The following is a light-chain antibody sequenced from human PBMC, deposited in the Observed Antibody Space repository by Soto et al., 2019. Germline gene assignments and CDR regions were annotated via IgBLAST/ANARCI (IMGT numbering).Light chain of an antibody. CDR3: SSYTSSSTEVV. J-gene: IGLJ2*01. CDR2: EVS. V-gene: IGLV2-14*01. CDR1: SSDVGGYNY. Sequence: QSALTQPASVSGSPGQSITISCTGTSSDVGGYNYVSWYQQHPGKAPKLMIYEVSNRPSGVSNRFSGSKSGNTASLTISGLQAEDEADYYCSSYTSSSTEVVSGGGTKLTVL.